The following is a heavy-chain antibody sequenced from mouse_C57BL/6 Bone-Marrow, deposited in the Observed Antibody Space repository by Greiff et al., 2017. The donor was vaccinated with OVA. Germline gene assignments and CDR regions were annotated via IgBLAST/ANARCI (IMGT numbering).Heavy chain of an antibody. CDR2: IDSENGDT. V-gene: IGHV14-4*01. CDR3: TSYGNFDD. D-gene: IGHD2-1*01. Sequence: EVKLQESGAELVRPGASVKLSCTASGFNIKDDYMHWVKQRPEQGLEWIGWIDSENGDTEYASKFQGKATITADTSSNTAYLQLSSLTSEDTAVYYCTSYGNFDDWGQGTTLTVSS. CDR1: GFNIKDDY. J-gene: IGHJ2*01.